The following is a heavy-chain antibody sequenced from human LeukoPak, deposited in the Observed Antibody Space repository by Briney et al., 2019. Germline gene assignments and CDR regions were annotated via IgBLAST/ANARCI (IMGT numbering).Heavy chain of an antibody. Sequence: ASVKVSCKASGYTFTDYYIHWVRQAPGQGLEWMGGIIPIFGTANYAQKFQGRVTITADESTSTAYMELSSLRSEDTAVYYCARDGEPYSSSWYGWFDPWGQGTLVTVSS. CDR2: IIPIFGTA. V-gene: IGHV1-69*13. J-gene: IGHJ5*02. CDR1: GYTFTDYY. CDR3: ARDGEPYSSSWYGWFDP. D-gene: IGHD6-13*01.